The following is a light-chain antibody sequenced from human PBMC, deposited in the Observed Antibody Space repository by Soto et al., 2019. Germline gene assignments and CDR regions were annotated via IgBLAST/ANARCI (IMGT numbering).Light chain of an antibody. CDR2: GAS. Sequence: EIVMTQSPATLSVSPGERATLSCRASQSVSSNLAWYRQKPGQAPRLLIYGASTRATGIPARISGSGSGTEFTLTISSLQSEDFADYYCQQYNNWPPHTFGGGTKVEIK. J-gene: IGKJ4*01. CDR3: QQYNNWPPHT. V-gene: IGKV3-15*01. CDR1: QSVSSN.